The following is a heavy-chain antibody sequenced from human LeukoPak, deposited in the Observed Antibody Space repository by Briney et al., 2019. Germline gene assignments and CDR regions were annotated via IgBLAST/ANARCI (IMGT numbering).Heavy chain of an antibody. CDR3: ARLTKPGNLPFDY. V-gene: IGHV5-51*01. D-gene: IGHD1-14*01. CDR1: GYSFTSYW. J-gene: IGHJ4*02. CDR2: SYPADSDT. Sequence: GASLKITCKASGYSFTSYWIGWVRQMPGKGLEWMGPSYPADSDTRYSPSFQDQVTTSADKPIHTDYLQRRSLKASDTAQYYRARLTKPGNLPFDYGGQGTLVTVSS.